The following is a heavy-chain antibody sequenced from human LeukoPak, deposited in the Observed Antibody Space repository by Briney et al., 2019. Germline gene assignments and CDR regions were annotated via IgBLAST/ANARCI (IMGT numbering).Heavy chain of an antibody. Sequence: GGSLRPSRAVSGFTLTGSAAHSVRQASGKGLEWVGRIRSKANSYATAYAASVKGRFTISRDDSKNTAYLQMNSLKTEDTAVYYCTGQGVSDYWGQGTLVTVSS. CDR1: GFTLTGSA. V-gene: IGHV3-73*01. CDR2: IRSKANSYAT. J-gene: IGHJ4*02. D-gene: IGHD3-16*01. CDR3: TGQGVSDY.